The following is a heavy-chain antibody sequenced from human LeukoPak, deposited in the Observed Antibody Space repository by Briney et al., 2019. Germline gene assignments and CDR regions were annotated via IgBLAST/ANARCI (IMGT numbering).Heavy chain of an antibody. Sequence: PSETLSLTCAVSGGSISSDGYSWIWLRQPPGKDLEWVGYIYHSASTYYNPSLKSRVTISVDRSKNQFSLKLSSVTAADTAVYYCARYCSSTSCYNESFDYWGQGTLVTVSP. D-gene: IGHD2-2*02. CDR3: ARYCSSTSCYNESFDY. V-gene: IGHV4-30-2*01. J-gene: IGHJ4*02. CDR2: IYHSAST. CDR1: GGSISSDGYS.